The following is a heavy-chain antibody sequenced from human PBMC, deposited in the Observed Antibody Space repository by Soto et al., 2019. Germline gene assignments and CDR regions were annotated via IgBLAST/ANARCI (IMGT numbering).Heavy chain of an antibody. J-gene: IGHJ4*02. CDR2: INTSGSTI. D-gene: IGHD6-6*01. V-gene: IGHV3-11*01. Sequence: QVQLVESGGGLVKPGGSLRLSCAASGFTFSDYYMSWIRQAPGKGLEWVSYINTSGSTIFYADSVKGRSTISRDNAKNSLYLQMNSLRAEDTAVYYCASGLVAAQPSYWGQGTLVTVSS. CDR3: ASGLVAAQPSY. CDR1: GFTFSDYY.